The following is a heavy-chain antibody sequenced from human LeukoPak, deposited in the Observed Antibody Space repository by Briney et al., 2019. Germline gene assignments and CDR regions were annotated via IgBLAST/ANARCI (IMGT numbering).Heavy chain of an antibody. Sequence: SETLSLTCAVYGGSFSGYYWSWIRQPLGKGLEWIGEINHSGSTNYNPSLKSRVTISVDTSKNQFSLKLSSVTAADTAVYYCARADSSSWYDDYWGQGTLVTVSS. CDR3: ARADSSSWYDDY. CDR2: INHSGST. J-gene: IGHJ4*02. V-gene: IGHV4-34*01. D-gene: IGHD6-13*01. CDR1: GGSFSGYY.